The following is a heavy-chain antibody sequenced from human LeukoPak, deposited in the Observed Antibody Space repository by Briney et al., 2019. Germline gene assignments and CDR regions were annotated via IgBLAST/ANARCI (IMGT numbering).Heavy chain of an antibody. V-gene: IGHV3-23*01. CDR3: AKEGALDYYDSSGHFDY. J-gene: IGHJ4*02. CDR1: GFTFSSYA. Sequence: GGSLRLSCAASGFTFSSYAMSWVRQAPGKGLEWVSAISFSGSNTYYADSVKGRFTISRDNSKNTLYLQMNSLRAEDTAVYYCAKEGALDYYDSSGHFDYWGQGTLVTVSS. CDR2: ISFSGSNT. D-gene: IGHD3-22*01.